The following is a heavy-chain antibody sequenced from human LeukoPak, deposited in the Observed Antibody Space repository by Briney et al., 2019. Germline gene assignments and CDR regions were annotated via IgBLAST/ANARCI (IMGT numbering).Heavy chain of an antibody. D-gene: IGHD6-13*01. CDR2: IYTSGST. CDR3: ARFIAAAGTRGFDY. V-gene: IGHV4-61*02. Sequence: ASETLSLTCTVSGGSISSGSYYWSWIRQPAGKGLEWIGRIYTSGSTNYNPSLKSRVTISVDTSKNQFSLKLNSVTAADTAVYYCARFIAAAGTRGFDYWGQETLVTVSS. J-gene: IGHJ4*02. CDR1: GGSISSGSYY.